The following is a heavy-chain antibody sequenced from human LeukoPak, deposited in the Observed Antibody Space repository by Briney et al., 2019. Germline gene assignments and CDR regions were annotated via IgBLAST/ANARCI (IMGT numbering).Heavy chain of an antibody. J-gene: IGHJ4*02. Sequence: GGSLRLSCAASGFTFSSYAMHWVRQAPGKGLEWVAVISYDGSNKYYADSVKGRFTISRDNSKNTFSLLMNSLTAEDTAVYYCAKASAVRGVIPTYYFDYWGQGILVTVSS. CDR2: ISYDGSNK. CDR3: AKASAVRGVIPTYYFDY. D-gene: IGHD3-10*01. V-gene: IGHV3-30-3*01. CDR1: GFTFSSYA.